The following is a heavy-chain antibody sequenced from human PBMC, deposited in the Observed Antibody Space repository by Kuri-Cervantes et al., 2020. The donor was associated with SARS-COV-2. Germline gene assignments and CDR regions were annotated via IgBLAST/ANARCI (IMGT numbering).Heavy chain of an antibody. CDR1: GYTFTSYY. CDR2: ISAYNGNT. CDR3: ARERILWFGEPTHFDY. D-gene: IGHD3-10*01. Sequence: ASVKVSCKASGYTFTSYYMQWVRQAPGQGLEWMGWISAYNGNTNYAQKLQGRVTMTTDTSTSTAYMELRSLRSDDTAVYYCARERILWFGEPTHFDYWGQGTLVTVSS. V-gene: IGHV1-18*04. J-gene: IGHJ4*02.